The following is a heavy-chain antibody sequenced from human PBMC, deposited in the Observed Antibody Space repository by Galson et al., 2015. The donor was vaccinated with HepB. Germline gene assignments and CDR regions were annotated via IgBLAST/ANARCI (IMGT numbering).Heavy chain of an antibody. D-gene: IGHD1-26*01. J-gene: IGHJ3*02. CDR1: GFSLSTSGMC. V-gene: IGHV2-70*11. CDR2: IDWDDDK. Sequence: PALVKPTQTLTLTCTFSGFSLSTSGMCVSWIRQPPGKALEWHARIDWDDDKYYSTSPKTRLTISKDTSKNQVVLTMTNMDPVDTATYYCARSTLGSHGPFDIWGQGTMVTVSS. CDR3: ARSTLGSHGPFDI.